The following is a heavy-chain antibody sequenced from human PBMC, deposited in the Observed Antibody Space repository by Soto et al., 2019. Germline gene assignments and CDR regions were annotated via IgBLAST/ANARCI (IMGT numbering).Heavy chain of an antibody. CDR1: GYTFSSHG. J-gene: IGHJ4*02. Sequence: QVPLVQSGGEVKKPGASVKVSCRASGYTFSSHGISWVRQAPGQGLEWMGYISVYTGKTDYAQKYQGRVAMTTDTSTTTAYMELRSLRSDDTAVYYCAGAHDLVATAFDYWGQGTQVTVSS. CDR2: ISVYTGKT. CDR3: AGAHDLVATAFDY. V-gene: IGHV1-18*04. D-gene: IGHD5-12*01.